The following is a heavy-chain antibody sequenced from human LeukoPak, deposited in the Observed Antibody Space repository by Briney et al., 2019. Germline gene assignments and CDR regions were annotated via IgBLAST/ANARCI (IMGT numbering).Heavy chain of an antibody. CDR2: ISGSGGST. CDR1: GFTFSSYA. CDR3: AKDDGIIGITGTTPDY. Sequence: GGSLRLSCAASGFTFSSYAMSWVRQAPGKGLEWVSAISGSGGSTYYADSVKGRFTISGDNSKNMLYLQMNSLRAEDTAVYYCAKDDGIIGITGTTPDYWGQGTLVTVSS. V-gene: IGHV3-23*01. J-gene: IGHJ4*02. D-gene: IGHD1-7*01.